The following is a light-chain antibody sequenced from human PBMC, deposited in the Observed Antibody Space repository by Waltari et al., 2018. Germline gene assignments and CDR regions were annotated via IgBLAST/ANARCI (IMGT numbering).Light chain of an antibody. J-gene: IGLJ3*02. CDR2: NDN. CDR1: MSNIGNNP. CDR3: AARDDSLNVWV. V-gene: IGLV1-44*01. Sequence: QSVLTQPPSASGTPGQRVIISCSGTMSNIGNNPVNWYQQLPGTAPKVLIYNDNPRPVGVPDRFSVSKSVPSASLAISGLQSDDEADYYCAARDDSLNVWVFGGGTKVTV.